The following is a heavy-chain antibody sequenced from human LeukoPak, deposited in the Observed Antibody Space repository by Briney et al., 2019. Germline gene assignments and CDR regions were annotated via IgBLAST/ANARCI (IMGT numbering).Heavy chain of an antibody. Sequence: GASVKVSCKASGYTFTGYYMHWVRQAPGQGLEWMGWVNPNSGGTNYAQKFQGRVTMTGDTSISTAYMELSRLRSDDTAVYYCARGNLDYYDSSGYSQRCWFDPWGQGTLVTVSS. CDR1: GYTFTGYY. D-gene: IGHD3-22*01. CDR3: ARGNLDYYDSSGYSQRCWFDP. CDR2: VNPNSGGT. V-gene: IGHV1-2*02. J-gene: IGHJ5*02.